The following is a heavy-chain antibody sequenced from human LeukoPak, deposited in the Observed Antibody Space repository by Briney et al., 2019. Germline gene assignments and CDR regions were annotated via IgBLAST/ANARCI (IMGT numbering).Heavy chain of an antibody. Sequence: PSETLSLTCTVSGGSISSSSYYWGWIRQPPGKGLEWIGSIYYSGSTYYNPSLKSRVTISVDTSKNQFSLKLSSVTAADTAVYYCARQSRDYGDLFGYWGQGTLVTVPS. V-gene: IGHV4-39*01. J-gene: IGHJ4*02. CDR1: GGSISSSSYY. CDR2: IYYSGST. CDR3: ARQSRDYGDLFGY. D-gene: IGHD4-17*01.